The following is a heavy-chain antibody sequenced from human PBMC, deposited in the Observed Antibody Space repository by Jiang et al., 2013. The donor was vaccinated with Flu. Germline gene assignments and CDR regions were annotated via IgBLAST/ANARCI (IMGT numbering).Heavy chain of an antibody. Sequence: SGGSISSYYWSWIRQPPGKGLEWIGYIYYSGSTNYNPSLKSRVTISVDTSKNQFSLKLSSVTAADTAVYYCARSGQTMPRYNWFDPWGQGTLVTVSS. J-gene: IGHJ5*02. V-gene: IGHV4-59*08. D-gene: IGHD2-2*01. CDR3: ARSGQTMPRYNWFDP. CDR1: GGSISSYY. CDR2: IYYSGST.